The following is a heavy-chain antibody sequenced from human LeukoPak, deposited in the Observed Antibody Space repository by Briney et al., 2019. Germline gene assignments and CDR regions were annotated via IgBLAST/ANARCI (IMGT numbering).Heavy chain of an antibody. V-gene: IGHV1-3*01. CDR2: INAGNGNT. CDR1: GYTFTSYA. CDR3: ARERLQGYFQH. D-gene: IGHD4-11*01. Sequence: GASVKVSCKASGYTFTSYAMHWVRQAPGQRLEWMGWINAGNGNTKYSQKFQGRVTITRDTSASTAYMELSSLRSEDTAVYYGARERLQGYFQHWGQGTLVTVSS. J-gene: IGHJ1*01.